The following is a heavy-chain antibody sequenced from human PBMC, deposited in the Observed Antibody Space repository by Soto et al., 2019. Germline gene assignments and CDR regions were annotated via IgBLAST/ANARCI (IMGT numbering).Heavy chain of an antibody. CDR1: GFTFSSYA. Sequence: GGSLRLSCAASGFTFSSYAMHWVRQAPGKGLEWVAVISYDGSNKYYADSVKGRFTISRDNSKNTLYLQMNSLRAEDTAVYYCARDRGGYSGSQKNWFDPWGQGTLVTVSS. CDR2: ISYDGSNK. V-gene: IGHV3-30-3*01. J-gene: IGHJ5*02. CDR3: ARDRGGYSGSQKNWFDP. D-gene: IGHD1-26*01.